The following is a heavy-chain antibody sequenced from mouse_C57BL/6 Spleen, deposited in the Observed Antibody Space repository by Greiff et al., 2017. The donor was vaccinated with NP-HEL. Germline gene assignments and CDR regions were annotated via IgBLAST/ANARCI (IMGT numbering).Heavy chain of an antibody. V-gene: IGHV5-9-1*02. Sequence: DVHLVESGEGLVKPGGSLKLSCAASGFTFSSYAMSWVRQTPEKRLEWVAYISSGGDYIYYADTVKGRFTISRDNARNTLYLQMSSLKSEDTAMYYCTRSYYGSSYTYYFDYWGQGTTLTVSS. CDR3: TRSYYGSSYTYYFDY. J-gene: IGHJ2*01. CDR1: GFTFSSYA. D-gene: IGHD1-1*01. CDR2: ISSGGDYI.